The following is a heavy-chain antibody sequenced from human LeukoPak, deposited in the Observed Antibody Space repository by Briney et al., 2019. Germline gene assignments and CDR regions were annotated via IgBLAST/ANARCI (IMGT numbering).Heavy chain of an antibody. D-gene: IGHD2/OR15-2a*01. CDR3: ARERNGGLWD. Sequence: GGALRLSCAASGFTFSSYDMYWVRQTTGKGLEWVSAIVTTGDTYYSASVKGRFTISRETAKNSLYLQLNSLRAGETAVYYCARERNGGLWDWGQGTLVTVSS. V-gene: IGHV3-13*04. J-gene: IGHJ4*02. CDR2: IVTTGDT. CDR1: GFTFSSYD.